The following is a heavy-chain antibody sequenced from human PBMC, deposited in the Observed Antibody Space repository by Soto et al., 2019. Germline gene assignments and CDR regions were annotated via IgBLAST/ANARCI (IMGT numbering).Heavy chain of an antibody. CDR3: ARLRTDNSGYEFDY. Sequence: GGSLKISCKGSGYSFSSYWIGWVRQMPGKGLEWMGIISPGDSDTRYSPSFQGQVTISADKSISTAYLQWSSLKASDTAMYYCARLRTDNSGYEFDYWGQGTLVTVSS. J-gene: IGHJ4*02. D-gene: IGHD5-12*01. CDR2: ISPGDSDT. V-gene: IGHV5-51*01. CDR1: GYSFSSYW.